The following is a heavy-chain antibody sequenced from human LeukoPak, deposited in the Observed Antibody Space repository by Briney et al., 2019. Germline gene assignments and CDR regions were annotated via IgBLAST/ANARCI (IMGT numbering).Heavy chain of an antibody. V-gene: IGHV1-69*05. D-gene: IGHD3-3*01. J-gene: IGHJ6*03. Sequence: SVKVSCKTSGGTFSSYAIIWVRQAPGQGLEWMGGIIPIFGTANYAQKFQGRVTITTDESTSTAYMELSSLRSEDTAVYYCATKSDRFLEWKYYYMDVWGKGTTVTVSS. CDR3: ATKSDRFLEWKYYYMDV. CDR1: GGTFSSYA. CDR2: IIPIFGTA.